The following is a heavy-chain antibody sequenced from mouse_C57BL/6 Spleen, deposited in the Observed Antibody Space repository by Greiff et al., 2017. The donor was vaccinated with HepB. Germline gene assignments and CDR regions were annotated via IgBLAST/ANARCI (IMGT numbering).Heavy chain of an antibody. D-gene: IGHD1-1*01. CDR3: TTHYYGSPYFDY. CDR1: GFNIKDDY. CDR2: IDPENGDT. Sequence: EVQLVESGAELVRPGASVKLSCTASGFNIKDDYMHWVKQRPEQGLEWIGWIDPENGDTEYASKFQGKATITADTSSNTAYLQLSSLTSEDTAVYYCTTHYYGSPYFDYWGQGTTLTVSS. J-gene: IGHJ2*01. V-gene: IGHV14-4*01.